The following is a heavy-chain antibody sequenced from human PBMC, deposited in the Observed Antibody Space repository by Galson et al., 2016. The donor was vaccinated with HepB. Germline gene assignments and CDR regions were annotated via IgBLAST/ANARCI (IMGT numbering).Heavy chain of an antibody. CDR1: GFSVSDNY. V-gene: IGHV3-53*01. D-gene: IGHD2-15*01. CDR3: ARGGCSGGSCYSGTWDY. CDR2: IYSDGSS. J-gene: IGHJ4*02. Sequence: SLRLSCAASGFSVSDNYMTWVRQGPGKGLEWVSVIYSDGSSYYADSVKGRFTISRDNAENSLYLQMNTLRDNDTAVYYCARGGCSGGSCYSGTWDYWGQGTLVIVSS.